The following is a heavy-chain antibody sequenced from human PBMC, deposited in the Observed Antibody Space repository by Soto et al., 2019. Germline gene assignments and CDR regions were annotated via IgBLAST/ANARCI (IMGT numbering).Heavy chain of an antibody. D-gene: IGHD2-2*01. V-gene: IGHV3-23*01. CDR2: IGESGTPT. CDR3: ARYIPGVRYYGMDG. Sequence: GGSLRLSCAASGFTFSSYAMKWVRQAPGKGLEWVSLIGESGTPTYYADSVKGRFTISRDNSGNTLFLEMYSLRAEDTAVYYCARYIPGVRYYGMDGWGQGTRVTVSS. J-gene: IGHJ6*02. CDR1: GFTFSSYA.